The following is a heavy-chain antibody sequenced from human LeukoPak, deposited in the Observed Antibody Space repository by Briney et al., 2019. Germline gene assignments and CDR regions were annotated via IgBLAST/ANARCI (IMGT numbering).Heavy chain of an antibody. J-gene: IGHJ5*02. Sequence: SQTLSLTCTVSGGSISSGSYYWSWIRQPPGKGLEWIGYIYYSGSTNYNPSLKSRVTISVDTSKNQFSLKLSSVTAADTAVYYCASGSKGKLFDPWGQGTLVTVSS. V-gene: IGHV4-61*01. CDR3: ASGSKGKLFDP. CDR1: GGSISSGSYY. CDR2: IYYSGST. D-gene: IGHD1-26*01.